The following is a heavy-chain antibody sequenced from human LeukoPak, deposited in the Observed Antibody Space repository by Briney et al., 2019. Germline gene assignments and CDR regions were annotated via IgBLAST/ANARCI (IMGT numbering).Heavy chain of an antibody. CDR3: ARRQLQWELLI. CDR1: GFTFRSYG. Sequence: PGGSLRLSCAASGFTFRSYGMHWVRQAPGKGLEWVSSISSSSSYIYYADSVKGRFTISRDNAKNSLYLQMNSLRAEDTAVYYCARRQLQWELLIWGQGTLVTVSS. D-gene: IGHD1-26*01. V-gene: IGHV3-21*01. J-gene: IGHJ4*02. CDR2: ISSSSSYI.